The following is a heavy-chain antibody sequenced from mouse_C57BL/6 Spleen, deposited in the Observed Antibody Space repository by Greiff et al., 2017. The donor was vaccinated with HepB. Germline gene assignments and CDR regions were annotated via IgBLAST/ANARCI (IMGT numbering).Heavy chain of an antibody. Sequence: QVTLKVFGPELVKPGASVKISCKASGYAFSSSWMNWVRQRPGKGLEWIGRIYPGDGDTNYNGKFKGKATLTADKSSSTAYMQLSSLTSEDSAVYFCAGGNYWYFDVWGTGTTVTVSS. CDR2: IYPGDGDT. J-gene: IGHJ1*03. V-gene: IGHV1-82*01. CDR1: GYAFSSSW. D-gene: IGHD2-1*01. CDR3: AGGNYWYFDV.